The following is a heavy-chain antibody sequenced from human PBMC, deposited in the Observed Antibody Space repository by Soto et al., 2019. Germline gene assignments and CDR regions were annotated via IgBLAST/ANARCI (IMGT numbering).Heavy chain of an antibody. V-gene: IGHV4-59*01. Sequence: SETLSLTCTVSGGSISSDYWSWIRQPPGKGLEWIGYIYYSGSTNYNPSLKSRVTISVDTSKNQFSLKLSSVTAADTAVYYCARGNTMVRGVIITVARHYYYYMDVWGKGTAVT. D-gene: IGHD3-10*01. CDR1: GGSISSDY. CDR2: IYYSGST. J-gene: IGHJ6*03. CDR3: ARGNTMVRGVIITVARHYYYYMDV.